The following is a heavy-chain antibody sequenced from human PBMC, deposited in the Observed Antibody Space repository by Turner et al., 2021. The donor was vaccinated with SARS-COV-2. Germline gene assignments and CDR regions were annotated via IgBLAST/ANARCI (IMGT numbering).Heavy chain of an antibody. Sequence: EVKLVESGGGLVQPGGSLRLSCAASGFTVSSTYMSWVRQAPGKGLEWVSVIYGGGRTDCADSVKGRFTISRDNSKNTLYLERNSLRAEDTAVYYCARDLEAAAGPWGQGTLVTVSS. CDR2: IYGGGRT. J-gene: IGHJ4*02. V-gene: IGHV3-66*01. CDR3: ARDLEAAAGP. D-gene: IGHD6-13*01. CDR1: GFTVSSTY.